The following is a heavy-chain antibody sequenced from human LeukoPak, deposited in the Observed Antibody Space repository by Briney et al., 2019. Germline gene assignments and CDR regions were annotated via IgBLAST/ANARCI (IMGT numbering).Heavy chain of an antibody. CDR1: GGSIINYY. CDR2: IYYSGKT. V-gene: IGHV4-59*01. CDR3: ARGSYFDY. Sequence: SETLSLTCTVSGGSIINYYWTWIRQPPGKGLEWIGYIYYSGKTTYNPSLKSRVTISVDTSKNQFSLKLSSVTAADTAVYYCARGSYFDYWGQRTLVSVSS. J-gene: IGHJ4*02.